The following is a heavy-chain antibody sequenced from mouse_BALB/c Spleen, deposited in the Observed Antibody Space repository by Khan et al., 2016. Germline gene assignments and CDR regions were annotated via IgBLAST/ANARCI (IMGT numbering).Heavy chain of an antibody. CDR3: ARNDRYDRAMDY. CDR2: ITYSGST. J-gene: IGHJ4*01. D-gene: IGHD2-14*01. Sequence: EVQLQESGPGLVNPSQSLSLTCTVTGYSITSDYAWNWIRQFPGNKLEWMGNITYSGSTSYNPSLKSRISITRDTSTNQFFLQLNSVTTEDTATYYCARNDRYDRAMDYWGQGTSVTVSS. V-gene: IGHV3-2*02. CDR1: GYSITSDYA.